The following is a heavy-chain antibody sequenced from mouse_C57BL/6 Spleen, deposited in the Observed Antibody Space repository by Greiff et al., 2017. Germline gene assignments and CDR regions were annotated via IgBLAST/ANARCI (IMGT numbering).Heavy chain of an antibody. CDR1: GYAFSSYW. D-gene: IGHD2-4*01. J-gene: IGHJ2*01. CDR2: IYPGDGDT. V-gene: IGHV1-80*01. Sequence: QVQLQQSGAELVKPGASVKISCKASGYAFSSYWMNWVKKRPGKGLEWIGQIYPGDGDTKYNGQFKGKATLTADKSSSTAYMQLSSLTSEDSAVYFCARKEDYDARGSFDYWGQGTTLTVSS. CDR3: ARKEDYDARGSFDY.